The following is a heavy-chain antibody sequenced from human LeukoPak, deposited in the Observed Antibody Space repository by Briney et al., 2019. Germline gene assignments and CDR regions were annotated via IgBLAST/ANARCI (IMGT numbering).Heavy chain of an antibody. J-gene: IGHJ1*01. Sequence: GGSLRLSCAASGFTFSSYSMNWVRQAPGKGLEWVSYISSSGSYISYADSVKGLFTTSRANAQNSLYVQMNSLRADDRAVSYCAQQREVVTKFFPHWGGGTLATVPS. V-gene: IGHV3-21*01. CDR3: AQQREVVTKFFPH. CDR1: GFTFSSYS. D-gene: IGHD3-22*01. CDR2: ISSSGSYI.